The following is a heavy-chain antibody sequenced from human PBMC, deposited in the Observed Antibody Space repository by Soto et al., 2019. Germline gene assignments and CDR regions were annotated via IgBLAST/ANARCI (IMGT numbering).Heavy chain of an antibody. CDR2: IIPIFGTA. V-gene: IGHV1-69*01. D-gene: IGHD3-22*01. CDR1: GGTFSSYA. Sequence: QVQLVQSGAEVQKPGSSVKVSCKASGGTFSSYAISWVRQAPGQGLEWMGGIIPIFGTANYAQKFQGRVTITADESTSTSYIELSSLRSEDTAVYYCARGRYYYDSSGQNAEYFQHWGQGTLVTVSS. CDR3: ARGRYYYDSSGQNAEYFQH. J-gene: IGHJ1*01.